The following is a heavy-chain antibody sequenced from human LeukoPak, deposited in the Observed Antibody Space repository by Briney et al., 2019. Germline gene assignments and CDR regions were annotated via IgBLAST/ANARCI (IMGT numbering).Heavy chain of an antibody. CDR1: GGSFSGYY. CDR3: ASGESYPGYFDY. Sequence: SETLSLTCAVYGGSFSGYYWSWIRQPPGKGLEWIGYIYYSGITNYNPSLKSRVTMSVDTSKNQFSLKLSSVTAADTAVYYCASGESYPGYFDYWGQGTLVTVSS. CDR2: IYYSGIT. D-gene: IGHD1-26*01. V-gene: IGHV4-59*12. J-gene: IGHJ4*02.